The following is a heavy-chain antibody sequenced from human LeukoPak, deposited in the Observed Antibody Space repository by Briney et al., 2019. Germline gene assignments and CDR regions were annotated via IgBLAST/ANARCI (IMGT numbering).Heavy chain of an antibody. CDR2: ISGSGITT. J-gene: IGHJ4*02. CDR3: AKDRTGYYDTSPDFDY. CDR1: RFTFSSYA. D-gene: IGHD3/OR15-3a*01. Sequence: GGSLRLSCAASRFTFSSYAMNWVRQAPGKGLEWVSVISGSGITTYYADSVKGRFTISRDNSKNTLYLQMDSLRAGDTAVYYCAKDRTGYYDTSPDFDYWGQGTLVTVSS. V-gene: IGHV3-23*01.